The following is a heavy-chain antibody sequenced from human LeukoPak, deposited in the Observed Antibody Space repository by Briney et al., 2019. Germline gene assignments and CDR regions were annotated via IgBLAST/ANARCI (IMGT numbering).Heavy chain of an antibody. CDR2: ITASGTAM. Sequence: GGSLRLSCAASGFTFSSYSMNWVRQAPGKGLEWVSHITASGTAMFYADSVKGRFTISRDNAKNPLYLQMNSLRDEDTAVYYCASSGSYRFDYWGQGTLVTVSS. CDR1: GFTFSSYS. J-gene: IGHJ4*02. D-gene: IGHD1-26*01. V-gene: IGHV3-48*02. CDR3: ASSGSYRFDY.